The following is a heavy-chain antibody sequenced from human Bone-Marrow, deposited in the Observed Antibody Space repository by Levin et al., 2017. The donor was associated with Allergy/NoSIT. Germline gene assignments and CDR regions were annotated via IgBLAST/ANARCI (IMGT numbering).Heavy chain of an antibody. V-gene: IGHV4-39*07. CDR1: GDSISNSDYH. Sequence: SETLSLTCTVFGDSISNSDYHWGWLRQPPGKGLDWIASIYYSGTTYYKPSLRSRVTISLDMSKNQFSLKLSSVTAADTAVYYCARGDARSAAHWGQGTMVTVSS. J-gene: IGHJ4*02. CDR2: IYYSGTT. D-gene: IGHD2-2*01. CDR3: ARGDARSAAH.